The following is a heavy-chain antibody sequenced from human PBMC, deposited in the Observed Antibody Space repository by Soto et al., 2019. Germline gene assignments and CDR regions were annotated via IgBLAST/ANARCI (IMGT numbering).Heavy chain of an antibody. V-gene: IGHV3-30*18. CDR1: GFTFSRLS. J-gene: IGHJ4*02. CDR2: ISSDGTNE. CDR3: AKDFSHNFDY. Sequence: GGSLRLSCEASGFTFSRLSMHWVRQAPGKGPEWVAVISSDGTNEEYAESVKGRFTISRDNSKRMLYLQMNSLRADDTAVYYCAKDFSHNFDYWGQGVLVTVSS.